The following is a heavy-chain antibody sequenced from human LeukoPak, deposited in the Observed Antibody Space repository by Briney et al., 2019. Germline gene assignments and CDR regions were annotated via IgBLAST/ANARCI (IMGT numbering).Heavy chain of an antibody. CDR2: MNPDSGNT. D-gene: IGHD1-26*01. CDR3: ARSRSRSYYSWFDP. CDR1: GYTFTSYD. J-gene: IGHJ5*02. Sequence: ASVKVSCKASGYTFTSYDINWVRQATGQGLEWMGWMNPDSGNTGYAQKFQGRVTITRNTSISTAYMELRSLRSDDTAVYYCARSRSRSYYSWFDPWGQGTLVTVSS. V-gene: IGHV1-8*03.